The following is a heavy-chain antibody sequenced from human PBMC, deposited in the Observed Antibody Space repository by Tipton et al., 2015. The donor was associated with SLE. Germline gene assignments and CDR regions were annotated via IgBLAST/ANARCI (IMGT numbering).Heavy chain of an antibody. CDR2: ISAYNGNT. CDR3: ARGPQWEPPAFDI. Sequence: QSGAEVKKPGASVKVSCKASGYTFTNYGINWVRQAPGQGFEWMGWISAYNGNTNYAQNLQGRVTMTTDTSTNTAYMELRSLTSDDTAIYYCARGPQWEPPAFDIWGHGTMVTVSS. D-gene: IGHD1-26*01. J-gene: IGHJ3*02. CDR1: GYTFTNYG. V-gene: IGHV1-18*01.